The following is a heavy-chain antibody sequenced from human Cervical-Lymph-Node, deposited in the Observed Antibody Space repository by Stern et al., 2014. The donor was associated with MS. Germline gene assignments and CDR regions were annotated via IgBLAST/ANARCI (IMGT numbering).Heavy chain of an antibody. CDR3: ARDCKLRYFDWLSPYFDY. J-gene: IGHJ4*02. CDR1: GFTFSDYY. V-gene: IGHV3-11*01. Sequence: VQMVESGGGLVKPGGSLRLSWAASGFTFSDYYMSWIRQAPGKGLEWVSYISSTVSTIYYADSVKGRFTISRDNAKNSLYLQMNSLRAEDTAVYYCARDCKLRYFDWLSPYFDYWGQGTLVTVSS. CDR2: ISSTVSTI. D-gene: IGHD3-9*01.